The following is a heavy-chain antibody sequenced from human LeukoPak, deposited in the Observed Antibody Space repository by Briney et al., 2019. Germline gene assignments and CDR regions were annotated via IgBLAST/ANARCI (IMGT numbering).Heavy chain of an antibody. J-gene: IGHJ4*02. Sequence: GGSLRLSCSASGFTFSRSAMTWVRQLPGKGLEWVSTISGNGQQRYYGDSVKGRFTISRDNSKNTLYLQMNSLRAEDTAVYYCASYSSLDYWGQGTLVTVSS. CDR2: ISGNGQQR. CDR3: ASYSSLDY. CDR1: GFTFSRSA. V-gene: IGHV3-23*01. D-gene: IGHD6-13*01.